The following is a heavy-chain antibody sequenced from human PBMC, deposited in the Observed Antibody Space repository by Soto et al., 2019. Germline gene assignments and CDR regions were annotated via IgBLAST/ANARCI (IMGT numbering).Heavy chain of an antibody. CDR1: GDSVSSNSAA. CDR3: ARTIGMAGSLHAFDI. J-gene: IGHJ3*02. D-gene: IGHD6-19*01. Sequence: WQTLSLTCSISGDSVSSNSAAWNWIRQSPSRGFEWLGRTYYRSKWYNDYAVSVKSRITITKDTSTNQFSLKRNSATPEDTAVCYGARTIGMAGSLHAFDIWGQGTMVTISS. CDR2: TYYRSKWYN. V-gene: IGHV6-1*01.